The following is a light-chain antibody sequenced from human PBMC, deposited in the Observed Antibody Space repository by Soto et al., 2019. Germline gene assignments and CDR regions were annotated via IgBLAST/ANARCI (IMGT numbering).Light chain of an antibody. J-gene: IGKJ1*01. Sequence: DIHMTQSPSTPFASVGDRVTITCRASQSISSWLAWFQQKPGKAPKLLIYDASSLESGVPQRFIGSGSGTEFTLTISSMKTDDFSTYYCQQYHSYWTFGQGTKVDIK. CDR2: DAS. CDR3: QQYHSYWT. CDR1: QSISSW. V-gene: IGKV1-5*01.